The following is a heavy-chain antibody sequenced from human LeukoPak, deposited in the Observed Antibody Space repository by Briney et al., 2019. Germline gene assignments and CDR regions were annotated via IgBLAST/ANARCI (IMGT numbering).Heavy chain of an antibody. V-gene: IGHV1-69*13. Sequence: ASVKVSCKASGGTFSSYSISWVRQAPGQGLEWMGGIIPILGTANYAQKFQGRVTISADESTSTVYMELSSLRSEDTAVYYCVRIDYSNAFDIWGQGTMVTVSS. CDR2: IIPILGTA. CDR1: GGTFSSYS. D-gene: IGHD4-11*01. CDR3: VRIDYSNAFDI. J-gene: IGHJ3*02.